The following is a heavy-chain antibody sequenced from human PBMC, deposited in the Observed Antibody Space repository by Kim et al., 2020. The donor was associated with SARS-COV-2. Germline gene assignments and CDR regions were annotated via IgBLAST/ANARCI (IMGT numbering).Heavy chain of an antibody. J-gene: IGHJ4*02. CDR1: GFTISTHY. Sequence: GGSLRLSCVASGFTISTHYMSWVRQAPGKGLEWVANIKYDGRHIFYVDSVKGRFTISRDNARNSLYLQMDSLRAEDTAVYYCVREVGEPTDFDFWGQGTLVTVSS. CDR2: IKYDGRHI. V-gene: IGHV3-7*03. D-gene: IGHD3-16*01. CDR3: VREVGEPTDFDF.